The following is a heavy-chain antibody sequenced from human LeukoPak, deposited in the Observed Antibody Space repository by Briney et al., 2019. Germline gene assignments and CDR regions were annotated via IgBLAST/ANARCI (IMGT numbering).Heavy chain of an antibody. D-gene: IGHD2-2*01. Sequence: ASVKVSCKASGYTFTDYYMHWVRQAPGQGFEWMGWINPNDGDTNYAQKFQGRVTMTRDTSISTAHMEVSRLRSDDTAVYYCARANFLYCSSTTCLFDYWSQGTLVTVSS. CDR1: GYTFTDYY. V-gene: IGHV1-2*02. J-gene: IGHJ4*02. CDR2: INPNDGDT. CDR3: ARANFLYCSSTTCLFDY.